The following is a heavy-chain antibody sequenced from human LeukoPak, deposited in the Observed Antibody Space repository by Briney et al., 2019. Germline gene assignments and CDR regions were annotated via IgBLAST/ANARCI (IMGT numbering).Heavy chain of an antibody. J-gene: IGHJ4*02. CDR2: MNPNSGNT. D-gene: IGHD5-18*01. V-gene: IGHV1-8*01. CDR1: GYTFTSYD. CDR3: ARGGYTAMVKLLDY. Sequence: GASAKVSCKASGYTFTSYDINWVRQATGQGLEWMGWMNPNSGNTGYAQKFQGRVTMTRNTSISTAYMELSSLRSEDTAVYYCARGGYTAMVKLLDYWGQGTLVTVSS.